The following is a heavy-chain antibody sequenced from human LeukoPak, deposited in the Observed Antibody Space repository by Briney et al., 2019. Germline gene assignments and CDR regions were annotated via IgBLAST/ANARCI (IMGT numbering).Heavy chain of an antibody. V-gene: IGHV4-59*01. CDR2: IYYSGST. CDR3: ARGTYYYGSGSPVLDY. D-gene: IGHD3-10*01. Sequence: SETLSLTCTVSGGSISSYYWSWIRQPPGKGLEWIGYIYYSGSTNYNPSLKSRVTISVDTSKNQFSLKLSSVTAADTAVYYCARGTYYYGSGSPVLDYWGQGTLVTVSS. CDR1: GGSISSYY. J-gene: IGHJ4*02.